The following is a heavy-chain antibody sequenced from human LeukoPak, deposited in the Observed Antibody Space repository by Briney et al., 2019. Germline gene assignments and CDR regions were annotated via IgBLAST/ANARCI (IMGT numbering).Heavy chain of an antibody. D-gene: IGHD2-2*01. CDR2: IKQDGSEK. CDR1: GFTFSSYW. CDR3: ARDDCSSISCYHNWFDP. Sequence: GGSLRLSCAASGFTFSSYWMSWVRQAPGKGLEWVANIKQDGSEKYYVDSVKGRYTISRDNAKNSLYLQMNSLRAEDTAVYYCARDDCSSISCYHNWFDPWGQGTLVTVSS. V-gene: IGHV3-7*01. J-gene: IGHJ5*02.